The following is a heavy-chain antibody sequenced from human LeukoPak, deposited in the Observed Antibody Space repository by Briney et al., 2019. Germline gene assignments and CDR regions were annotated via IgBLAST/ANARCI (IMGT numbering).Heavy chain of an antibody. CDR3: TRGAGWLIDD. D-gene: IGHD3-16*01. J-gene: IGHJ4*02. CDR1: DDSISDYY. Sequence: SETLSLTCTVSDDSISDYYRGWIRQTPGKGLEWIGYFYNSGRSTYNPSLKSRVSISVDTSKNQFSLRLNSVILADTAVYYCTRGAGWLIDDWGQGILVTVSS. CDR2: FYNSGRS. V-gene: IGHV4-59*01.